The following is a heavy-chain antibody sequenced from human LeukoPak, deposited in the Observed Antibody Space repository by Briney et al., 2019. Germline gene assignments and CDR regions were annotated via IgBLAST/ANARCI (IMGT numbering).Heavy chain of an antibody. CDR2: ISSSGSTI. V-gene: IGHV3-11*01. D-gene: IGHD3-22*01. CDR1: GFTFSDYY. Sequence: GGSLRLSCAASGFTFSDYYMSWIRQAPGKGLEWVSYISSSGSTIYYADSVKGRFTISRDNAKNSLYLQMNSLRAEDTAVYYCARDLQGYYYDSSGYHYFDYWGQGTLVTVSS. J-gene: IGHJ4*02. CDR3: ARDLQGYYYDSSGYHYFDY.